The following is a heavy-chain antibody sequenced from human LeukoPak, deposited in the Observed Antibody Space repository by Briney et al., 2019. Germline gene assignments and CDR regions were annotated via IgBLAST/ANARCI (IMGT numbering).Heavy chain of an antibody. CDR2: IKYDGSEK. CDR3: ARDGILTYAFDI. D-gene: IGHD1-1*01. CDR1: GFTFSSYW. V-gene: IGHV3-7*01. J-gene: IGHJ3*02. Sequence: GGSLRLSCAASGFTFSSYWMSWVRQAPGKGLEWVANIKYDGSEKYYVDYVKGRFTISRDNAENSLYLQMDSLRAEDTAVYFCARDGILTYAFDIWGQGTLVTVSP.